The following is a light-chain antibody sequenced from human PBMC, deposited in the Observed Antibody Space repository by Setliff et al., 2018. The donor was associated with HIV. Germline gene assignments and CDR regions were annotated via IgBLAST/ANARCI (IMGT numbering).Light chain of an antibody. CDR1: SSDVGGYNY. V-gene: IGLV2-11*01. J-gene: IGLJ1*01. CDR2: DVS. Sequence: QSALTQPRSVSGSPGQSVTISCTGTSSDVGGYNYVSWYQQHPGKAPKLMIYDVSKRPSGVPDRFPGSKSGNTASLTISGLQAEDEADYYCCSYAGSYTYGFGTGTKSPS. CDR3: CSYAGSYTYG.